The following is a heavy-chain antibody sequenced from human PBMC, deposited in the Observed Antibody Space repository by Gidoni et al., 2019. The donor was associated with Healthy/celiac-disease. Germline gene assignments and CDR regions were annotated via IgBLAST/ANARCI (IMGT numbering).Heavy chain of an antibody. J-gene: IGHJ4*02. V-gene: IGHV4-59*01. CDR3: ARDGYYDSSGYYS. CDR2: IYYSGST. CDR1: GGSISSSY. D-gene: IGHD3-22*01. Sequence: QVQLQESGPGLVKPSETLSLTCTGSGGSISSSYWSWIRQPPGKGLEWIGYIYYSGSTNYNPSLKSRVTISVDTSKNQFSLKLSSVTAADTAVYYCARDGYYDSSGYYSWGQGTLVTVSS.